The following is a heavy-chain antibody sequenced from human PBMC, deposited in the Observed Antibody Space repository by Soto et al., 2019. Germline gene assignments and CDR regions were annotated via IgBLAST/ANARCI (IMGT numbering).Heavy chain of an antibody. V-gene: IGHV1-69*13. D-gene: IGHD3-3*01. CDR1: GGTFSSYA. CDR2: IIPIFGTA. J-gene: IGHJ4*02. CDR3: ASSAAEWLFRYFDY. Sequence: SVKVSCKASGGTFSSYAISWVRQAPGQGLEWMGGIIPIFGTANYAQKFQGRVTITADESTSTAYMELSSLRSEDTAVYYCASSAAEWLFRYFDYWGQGALVTVSS.